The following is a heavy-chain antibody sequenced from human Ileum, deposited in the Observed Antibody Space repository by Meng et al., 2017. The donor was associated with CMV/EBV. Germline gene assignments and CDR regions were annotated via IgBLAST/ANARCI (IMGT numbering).Heavy chain of an antibody. Sequence: GESLKISCAASGFPFNNYWLTWVRQAPGKGPEWVANIKEDGSAKNYVDSVKGRFTISRDNAKSSLYLQMSSLRAEDTAVYYCARDRDHVPQDGYYDMDVWGQGTTVTVSS. CDR1: GFPFNNYW. V-gene: IGHV3-7*01. CDR2: IKEDGSAK. J-gene: IGHJ6*02. CDR3: ARDRDHVPQDGYYDMDV. D-gene: IGHD3-10*02.